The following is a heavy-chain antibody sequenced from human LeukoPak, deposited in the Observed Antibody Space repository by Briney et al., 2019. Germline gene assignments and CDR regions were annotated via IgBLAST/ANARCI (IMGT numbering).Heavy chain of an antibody. CDR3: ARDFAPAYYDFWSGYYTLNSDY. CDR1: GFTFSSYS. CDR2: ISSSSSTI. Sequence: PGGSLRLSCAASGFTFSSYSMNWVRQAPGKGLEWVSYISSSSSTIYYADSVKGRFTISRDNAKNSLYLQMNSLRAEDTAVYYCARDFAPAYYDFWSGYYTLNSDYWGQGTLVTVSS. V-gene: IGHV3-48*01. D-gene: IGHD3-3*01. J-gene: IGHJ4*02.